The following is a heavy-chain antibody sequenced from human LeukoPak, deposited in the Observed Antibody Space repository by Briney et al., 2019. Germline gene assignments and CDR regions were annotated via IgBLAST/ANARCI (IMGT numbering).Heavy chain of an antibody. CDR1: GFTFSTYW. D-gene: IGHD3-10*01. Sequence: GGSLRLSCAAYGFTFSTYWMSWVRQAPGKGLEWVANIKQDGSEKYYVDSVKGRFTISRDNAKNSLYLQMNSLRAEDTAVYYCASGSSARWYFDYWGQGTLVTVSS. CDR3: ASGSSARWYFDY. CDR2: IKQDGSEK. J-gene: IGHJ4*02. V-gene: IGHV3-7*01.